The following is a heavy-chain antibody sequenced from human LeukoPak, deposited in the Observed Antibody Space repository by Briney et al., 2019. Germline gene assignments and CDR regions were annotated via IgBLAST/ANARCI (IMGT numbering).Heavy chain of an antibody. CDR3: ATLAAVAGPF. Sequence: ASVKVSCKASGYTFTGYYMHWVRQAPGQGLEWMGWINPNSGGTNYAPKFQGRVTMTRDTSISTAYMELSRLTSGDTAVYYCATLAAVAGPFWGQGTLVTVSS. D-gene: IGHD6-19*01. V-gene: IGHV1-2*02. J-gene: IGHJ4*02. CDR2: INPNSGGT. CDR1: GYTFTGYY.